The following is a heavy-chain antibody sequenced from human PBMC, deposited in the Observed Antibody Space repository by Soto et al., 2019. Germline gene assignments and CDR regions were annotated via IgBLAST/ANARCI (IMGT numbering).Heavy chain of an antibody. Sequence: EVQLVESGGGLVQPGGSLRLSCAASGFTFSNFWMYWVRQAPGKGLVSVSRISDDERITAYADSVRGRFTISRENAKNTLYLQMNSLRAEDTAVYYCTRGFRGLTGYWGQGTLVTVSS. CDR1: GFTFSNFW. V-gene: IGHV3-74*01. D-gene: IGHD3-10*01. CDR3: TRGFRGLTGY. J-gene: IGHJ4*02. CDR2: ISDDERIT.